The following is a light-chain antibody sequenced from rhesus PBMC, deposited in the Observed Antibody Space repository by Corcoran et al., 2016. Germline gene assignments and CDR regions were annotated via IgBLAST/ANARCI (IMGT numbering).Light chain of an antibody. V-gene: IGKV1-22*01. CDR1: QSISSS. Sequence: DIQMTQSPSSLSASVGDTVTITCRASQSISSSFAWYQQKPGKAPTLLIYKASSLQSGVPARVSGRGHGTNFTITISSVQPEDFASYYCLQCGSSPLTFGGGTKVELK. CDR3: LQCGSSPLT. J-gene: IGKJ4*01. CDR2: KAS.